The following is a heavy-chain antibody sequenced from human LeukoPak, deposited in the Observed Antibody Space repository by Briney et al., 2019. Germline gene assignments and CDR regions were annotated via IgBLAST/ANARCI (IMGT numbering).Heavy chain of an antibody. V-gene: IGHV3-30*18. J-gene: IGHJ6*02. CDR1: GFIFSSYG. CDR2: ISHEGSIK. Sequence: GGSLRLSCEASGFIFSSYGMHWVRQAPGKGLEWVAVISHEGSIKYYADSVKGRFTISRDNSKNTLFLQMNSLRAEDMALYYCAKAPARIEVAGRYYFYGMDVWGQGTTVIVSS. CDR3: AKAPARIEVAGRYYFYGMDV. D-gene: IGHD6-19*01.